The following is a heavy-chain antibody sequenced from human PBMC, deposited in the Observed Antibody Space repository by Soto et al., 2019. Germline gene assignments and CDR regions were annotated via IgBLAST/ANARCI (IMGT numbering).Heavy chain of an antibody. J-gene: IGHJ4*02. CDR2: FDPEDGET. CDR1: GYTLTELS. D-gene: IGHD6-13*01. V-gene: IGHV1-24*01. Sequence: VASVKVSCKVSGYTLTELSMHWVRQAPGKGLEWMGGFDPEDGETIYAQKFQGRVTMTEDTSTDTAYMELSSLRSEDTAVYYCATDTPSSYSSSWYGGDYWGQGTLVTVSS. CDR3: ATDTPSSYSSSWYGGDY.